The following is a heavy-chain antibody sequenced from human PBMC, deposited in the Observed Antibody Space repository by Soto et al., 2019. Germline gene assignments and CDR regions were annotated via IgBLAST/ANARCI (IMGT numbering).Heavy chain of an antibody. CDR3: ARRRGYSSGRPLGYYYYMDV. V-gene: IGHV4-31*03. CDR2: IYYSGST. D-gene: IGHD5-18*01. Sequence: SETLSLTCTVPGGSISSGGYYWSWIRQHPGKGLEWIGYIYYSGSTYYNPSLKSRVTISVDTSKNQFSLKLSSVTAADTAVYYCARRRGYSSGRPLGYYYYMDVWGKGTTVTVSS. CDR1: GGSISSGGYY. J-gene: IGHJ6*03.